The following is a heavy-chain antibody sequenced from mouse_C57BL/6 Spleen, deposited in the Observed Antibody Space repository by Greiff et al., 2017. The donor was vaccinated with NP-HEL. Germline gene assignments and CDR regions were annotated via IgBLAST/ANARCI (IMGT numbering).Heavy chain of an antibody. CDR2: INPSSGYT. CDR1: GYTFTSYT. V-gene: IGHV1-4*01. CDR3: ARLTGTFLFDY. J-gene: IGHJ2*01. D-gene: IGHD4-1*01. Sequence: QVQLKESGAELARPGASVKMSCKASGYTFTSYTMHWVKQRPGQGLEWIGYINPSSGYTKYNQKFKDKATLTADKSSSTAYMQLSSLTSEDSAVYYCARLTGTFLFDYWGQGTTLTVSS.